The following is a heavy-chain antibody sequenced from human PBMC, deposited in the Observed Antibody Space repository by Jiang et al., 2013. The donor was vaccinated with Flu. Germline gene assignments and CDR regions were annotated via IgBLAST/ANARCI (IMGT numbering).Heavy chain of an antibody. D-gene: IGHD3-10*01. V-gene: IGHV4-34*01. CDR3: ARVRQDYYGSGSYYQIFDY. Sequence: SFSGYYWSWIRQPPGKGLEWIGEINHSGSTNXNPSLKSRVTISVDTSKNQFSLKLSSVTAADTAVYYCARVRQDYYGSGSYYQIFDYWGQGTLVTVSS. CDR1: SFSGYY. J-gene: IGHJ4*02. CDR2: INHSGST.